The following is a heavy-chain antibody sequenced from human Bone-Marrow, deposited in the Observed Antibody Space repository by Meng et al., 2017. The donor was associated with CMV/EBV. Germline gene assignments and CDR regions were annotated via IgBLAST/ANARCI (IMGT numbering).Heavy chain of an antibody. CDR1: YTFPSYD. Sequence: YTFPSYDINWVRQATGQVLEWMGWMNPNSGNTGYAQKFQGRVTMTRNTSISTAYMELSSLRSEDTAVYYCARGGITMVRGVIYWFDPWGQGTLVTVSS. V-gene: IGHV1-8*01. CDR2: MNPNSGNT. J-gene: IGHJ5*02. D-gene: IGHD3-10*01. CDR3: ARGGITMVRGVIYWFDP.